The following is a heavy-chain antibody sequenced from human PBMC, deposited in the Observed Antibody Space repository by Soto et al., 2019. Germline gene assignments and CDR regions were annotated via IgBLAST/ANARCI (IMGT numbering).Heavy chain of an antibody. CDR3: ARDRIAVADT. CDR2: ISSSSSYT. D-gene: IGHD6-19*01. J-gene: IGHJ5*02. CDR1: GCTCSTYW. V-gene: IGHV3-21*04. Sequence: TGGSLRLSCAASGCTCSTYWMHCVRQAPGKGLVWVSRISSSSSYTNYADSVKGRFTISRDNAKNSLYLQMNSLRAEDTAVYYCARDRIAVADTWGQGTLVTVSS.